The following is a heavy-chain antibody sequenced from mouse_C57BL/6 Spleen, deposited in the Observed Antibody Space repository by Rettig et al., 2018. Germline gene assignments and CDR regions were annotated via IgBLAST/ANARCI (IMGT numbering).Heavy chain of an antibody. CDR1: GYTFTNYW. Sequence: QVQLQQSGAELVRPGTSVKMSCKASGYTFTNYWVGWAKQRPGHGLEWIGDSYPGGGYTNYNEKLKGKATLTAGKSSSAAYMQFSSLTSEDAAIYYCARGGLYDDYENSYFFDYWGQGTTLTVSS. D-gene: IGHD2-4*01. V-gene: IGHV1-63*01. CDR2: SYPGGGYT. J-gene: IGHJ2*01. CDR3: ARGGLYDDYENSYFFDY.